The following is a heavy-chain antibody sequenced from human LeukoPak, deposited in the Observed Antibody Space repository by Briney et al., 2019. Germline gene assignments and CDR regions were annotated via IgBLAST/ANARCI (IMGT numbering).Heavy chain of an antibody. CDR3: ARHLPGSGSYYMYYYYYGMDV. CDR1: GDSISSYY. J-gene: IGHJ6*02. D-gene: IGHD3-10*01. Sequence: SETLSLTCTVSGDSISSYYWSWIRQPPGKGLEWIGYIYYSGSTNYNPSLKSRVTISVDTSKNQFSLKLSSVTAADTAVYYCARHLPGSGSYYMYYYYYGMDVWGQGTTVTVSS. V-gene: IGHV4-59*08. CDR2: IYYSGST.